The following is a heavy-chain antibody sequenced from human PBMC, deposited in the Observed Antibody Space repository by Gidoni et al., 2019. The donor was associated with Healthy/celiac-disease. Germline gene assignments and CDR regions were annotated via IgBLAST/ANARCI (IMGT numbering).Heavy chain of an antibody. J-gene: IGHJ4*02. V-gene: IGHV1-69*01. CDR3: ASSPRLAVAGLDY. D-gene: IGHD6-19*01. Sequence: GTANYAQKFQGRVTITADESTSTAYMELSSLRSEDTAVYYCASSPRLAVAGLDYWGQGTLVTVSS. CDR2: GTA.